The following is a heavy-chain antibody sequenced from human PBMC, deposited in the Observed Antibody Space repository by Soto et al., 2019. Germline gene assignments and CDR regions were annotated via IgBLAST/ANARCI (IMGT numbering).Heavy chain of an antibody. V-gene: IGHV3-30-3*01. J-gene: IGHJ4*02. CDR1: GFTFSNYA. CDR2: LSYDGINK. CDR3: ARGPFGDAAMVTNYFDY. Sequence: QVQLVESGGGVVQPGRSLRLSCAASGFTFSNYAIHWVRQAPGKGLEWVAVLSYDGINKHYADSVKGRFTISRDNSKNTLYLQMNSLRAEDTAVYYCARGPFGDAAMVTNYFDYWGQGTLVTVSS. D-gene: IGHD5-18*01.